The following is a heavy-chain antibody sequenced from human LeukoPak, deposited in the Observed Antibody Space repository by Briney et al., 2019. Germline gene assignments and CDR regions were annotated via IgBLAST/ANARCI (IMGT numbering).Heavy chain of an antibody. CDR3: ARDSFGSYYDFWSGSTY. J-gene: IGHJ4*02. CDR1: GFTVSSNY. D-gene: IGHD3-3*01. V-gene: IGHV3-66*01. CDR2: IYSDGRT. Sequence: GGSLRLSCAASGFTVSSNYMSWVRQAPGRGLEWVSIIYSDGRTYYADSVKGRFTISRDNSKNTLYLQMNSLRADDTAVYYCARDSFGSYYDFWSGSTYWGQGTLVTVSS.